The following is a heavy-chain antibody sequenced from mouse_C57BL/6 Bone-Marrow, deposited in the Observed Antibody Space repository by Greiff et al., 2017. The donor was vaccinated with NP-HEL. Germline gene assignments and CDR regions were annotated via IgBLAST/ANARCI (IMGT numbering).Heavy chain of an antibody. CDR1: GYTFTEYT. Sequence: QVQLKQSGAELVKPGASVKLSCKASGYTFTEYTIHWVKQRSGQGLEWIGWFYPGSGSIKYNEKFKDKATLTADKSSSTVYMELSRLTSEDSAVYFCARHEEGGYSNYSAWFAYWGQGTLVTVSA. D-gene: IGHD2-5*01. V-gene: IGHV1-62-2*01. CDR2: FYPGSGSI. CDR3: ARHEEGGYSNYSAWFAY. J-gene: IGHJ3*01.